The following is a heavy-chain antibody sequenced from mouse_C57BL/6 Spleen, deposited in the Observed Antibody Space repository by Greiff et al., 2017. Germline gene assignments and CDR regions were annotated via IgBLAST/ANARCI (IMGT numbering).Heavy chain of an antibody. D-gene: IGHD3-2*02. Sequence: QVQLQQPGAELVMPGASVKLSCKASGYTFTSYWMHWVKQRPGQGLEWIGEIDPSDSYPNSNQQFKGKSTLTVDKSSSTAYMQLSSLTSEDSAVYYCARRTAQARDYFDDWGQGTTLTVSS. V-gene: IGHV1-69*01. CDR3: ARRTAQARDYFDD. CDR2: IDPSDSYP. CDR1: GYTFTSYW. J-gene: IGHJ2*01.